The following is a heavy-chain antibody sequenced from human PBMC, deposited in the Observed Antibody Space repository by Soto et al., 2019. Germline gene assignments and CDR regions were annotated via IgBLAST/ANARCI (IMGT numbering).Heavy chain of an antibody. CDR1: GGTFRTYT. D-gene: IGHD6-19*01. CDR2: IIPILDVA. J-gene: IGHJ4*02. CDR3: ARAVAVAADFDY. Sequence: SVKVSCKTSGGTFRTYTINWVRQAPGQGLEWMGRIIPILDVANYAQKFQGRVTITRDTSASTAYMELSSLRSEDTAVYYCARAVAVAADFDYWGQGTLVTVSS. V-gene: IGHV1-69*02.